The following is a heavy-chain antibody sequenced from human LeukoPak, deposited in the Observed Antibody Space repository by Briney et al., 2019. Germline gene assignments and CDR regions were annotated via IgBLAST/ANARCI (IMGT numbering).Heavy chain of an antibody. J-gene: IGHJ4*02. CDR3: AGDRYYYDSSGYYFR. D-gene: IGHD3-22*01. CDR2: INPNSGGT. CDR1: GYTFTGYY. V-gene: IGHV1-2*02. Sequence: ASVKVSCKASGYTFTGYYMHWVRQAPGQGLEWMGWINPNSGGTNYAQKFQGRVTMTRDTSISTAYMELSRLRSDDTAVYYCAGDRYYYDSSGYYFRWGQGTLVTVSS.